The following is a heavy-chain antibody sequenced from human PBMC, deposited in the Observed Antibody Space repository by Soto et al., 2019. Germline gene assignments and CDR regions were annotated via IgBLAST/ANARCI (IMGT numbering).Heavy chain of an antibody. V-gene: IGHV1-24*01. CDR3: ATRHYDFWSGYQYTQHYYYYYMDV. D-gene: IGHD3-3*01. J-gene: IGHJ6*03. CDR2: FDPEDGET. Sequence: ASVKVSCKVSGYTLTELSMHWVRQAPGKGLEWMGGFDPEDGETIYAQKFQGRVTMTEDTSTDTAYMELSSLRSEDTAVYYCATRHYDFWSGYQYTQHYYYYYMDVWGKGTTVTVSS. CDR1: GYTLTELS.